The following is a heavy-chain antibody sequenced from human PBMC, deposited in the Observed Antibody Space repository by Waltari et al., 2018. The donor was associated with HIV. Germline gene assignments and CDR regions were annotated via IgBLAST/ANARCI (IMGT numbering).Heavy chain of an antibody. CDR1: GYTFSSYG. CDR3: ARDGVGLGESFMMGGY. J-gene: IGHJ4*02. V-gene: IGHV1-18*01. CDR2: ISTYNGNT. D-gene: IGHD1-26*01. Sequence: QLPLPQSGAEATKPGTSVKVSCKTSGYTFSSYGMCWERQAPGQGLEWMGRISTYNGNTNKAQKFQGRVTMTTDTSTYTAYVELRSLTFDDAAVYYCARDGVGLGESFMMGGYWGQGTLGTGSA.